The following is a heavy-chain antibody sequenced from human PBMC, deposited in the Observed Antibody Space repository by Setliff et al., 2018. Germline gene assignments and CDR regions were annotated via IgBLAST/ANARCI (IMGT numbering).Heavy chain of an antibody. Sequence: GGSLRLSCGTSGFTFDVSGMSWVRQAPGKGLEWVSSINWSGGSRAYADSVKGRFTISRDNAKNSMYLEMNSLRAEDTAVYYCAKRGPYCSGGTCHYYFDYWGQGTLVTVSS. CDR3: AKRGPYCSGGTCHYYFDY. V-gene: IGHV3-20*04. CDR1: GFTFDVSG. D-gene: IGHD2-15*01. J-gene: IGHJ4*02. CDR2: INWSGGSR.